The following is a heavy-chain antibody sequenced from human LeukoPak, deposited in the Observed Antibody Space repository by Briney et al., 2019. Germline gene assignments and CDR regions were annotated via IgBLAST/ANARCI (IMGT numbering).Heavy chain of an antibody. CDR1: GYTFTAYY. D-gene: IGHD3-22*01. Sequence: ASVKVSCKASGYTFTAYYIHWVRQAPGQGLEWMGWINPNSGGTNYAQKFQGRVTMTRDTSISTAYMELSRLRSDDTAVYFCARRCDTSSYYTYYFDYWGQGTLVTVSS. V-gene: IGHV1-2*02. J-gene: IGHJ4*02. CDR2: INPNSGGT. CDR3: ARRCDTSSYYTYYFDY.